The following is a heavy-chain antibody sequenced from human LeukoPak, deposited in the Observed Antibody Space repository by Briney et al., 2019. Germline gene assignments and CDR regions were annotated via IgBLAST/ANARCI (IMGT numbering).Heavy chain of an antibody. CDR1: GGSISSSSYY. V-gene: IGHV4-39*07. CDR2: IYYSGST. D-gene: IGHD3-10*01. Sequence: PSETLSLTCTVSGGSISSSSYYWGWIRQPPGKGLEWIGSIYYSGSTNYNPSLKSRVTISVDTSKNQFSLKLSSVTAADTAVYYCARDYFKGRSRYYYYYMDVWGKGTTVTVSS. J-gene: IGHJ6*03. CDR3: ARDYFKGRSRYYYYYMDV.